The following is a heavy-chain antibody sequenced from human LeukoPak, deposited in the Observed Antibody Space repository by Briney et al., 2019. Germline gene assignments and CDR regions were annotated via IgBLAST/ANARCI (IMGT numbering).Heavy chain of an antibody. Sequence: GASVKVSCKASGYTFTSYAMHWVRQAPGQRLEWMGWINAGNGNTKYSQEFQGRVTMTRDTSTSTVYMELSSLRSEDTAVYYCARDHYHKIHSVMVTAPDYWGQGTLVIVSS. CDR1: GYTFTSYA. CDR3: ARDHYHKIHSVMVTAPDY. J-gene: IGHJ4*02. V-gene: IGHV1-3*03. D-gene: IGHD2-21*02. CDR2: INAGNGNT.